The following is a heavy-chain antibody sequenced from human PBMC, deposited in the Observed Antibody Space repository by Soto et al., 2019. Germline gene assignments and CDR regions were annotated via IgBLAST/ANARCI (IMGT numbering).Heavy chain of an antibody. CDR2: INPNSGGT. D-gene: IGHD3-22*01. CDR1: GYTFTGYY. J-gene: IGHJ3*02. Sequence: ASVKVSCKASGYTFTGYYMHWVRQAPGQGXEWMGWINPNSGGTNYAQKFQGWVTMTRDTSISTAYMELSRLRSDDTAVYYCARDARSGYYDSSAHDAFDIWGQGTMVTV. V-gene: IGHV1-2*04. CDR3: ARDARSGYYDSSAHDAFDI.